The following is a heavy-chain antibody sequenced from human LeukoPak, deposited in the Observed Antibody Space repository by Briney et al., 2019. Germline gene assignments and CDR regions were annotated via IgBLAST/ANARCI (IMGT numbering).Heavy chain of an antibody. CDR1: GFTFSSYA. J-gene: IGHJ6*04. CDR2: ISYDGSNK. D-gene: IGHD3-10*01. V-gene: IGHV3-30*04. CDR3: ARVRLLWFGELPDV. Sequence: GGSLRLSCAASGFTFSSYAMHWVRQAPGKGLEWVAVISYDGSNKYYADSVKGRSTISRDNSKNTLYLQMNSLRAEDTAVYYCARVRLLWFGELPDVWGKGTTVTVSS.